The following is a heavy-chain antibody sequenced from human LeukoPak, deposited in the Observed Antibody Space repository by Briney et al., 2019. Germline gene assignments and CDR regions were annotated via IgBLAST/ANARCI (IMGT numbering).Heavy chain of an antibody. Sequence: GGSLRLSCAASGFTINDNYMSWVRQAPGKGLEWVPSISSSSSYIYYADSVKGRFTISRDNAKNSLYLQMNSLRAEDTAVYYCARESTAMVDYWGQGTLVTVSS. D-gene: IGHD5-18*01. CDR1: GFTINDNY. CDR2: ISSSSSYI. V-gene: IGHV3-21*01. J-gene: IGHJ4*02. CDR3: ARESTAMVDY.